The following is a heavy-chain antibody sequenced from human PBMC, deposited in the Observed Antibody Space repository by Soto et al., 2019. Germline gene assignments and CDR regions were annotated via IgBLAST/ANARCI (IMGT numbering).Heavy chain of an antibody. V-gene: IGHV3-30-3*01. Sequence: QVQLVESGGGVVQPGRSLRLSCAASGFTFSSYAMHWVRQAPGKGLEWVAVISYDGSNKYYEDSVKGRFTISRDNSKNTLYLQMNSLRAEDTAVYYCARGMPKGIAVAGTSGWGQGTLVTVSS. CDR2: ISYDGSNK. D-gene: IGHD6-19*01. CDR1: GFTFSSYA. J-gene: IGHJ4*02. CDR3: ARGMPKGIAVAGTSG.